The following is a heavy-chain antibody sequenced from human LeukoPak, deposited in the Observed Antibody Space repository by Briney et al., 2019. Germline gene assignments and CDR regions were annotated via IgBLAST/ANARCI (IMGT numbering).Heavy chain of an antibody. CDR1: GFTFSSYS. Sequence: PGGSLRLSCAASGFTFSSYSMNWVRQTPGKGLEWVSYISSGSSSIYYADSVKGRFTISRGNAKNSLYLQMNSLRDEDTAAYYRARLANFWSGANDYWGQGTLVTVSS. CDR2: ISSGSSSI. V-gene: IGHV3-48*02. D-gene: IGHD3-3*01. J-gene: IGHJ4*02. CDR3: ARLANFWSGANDY.